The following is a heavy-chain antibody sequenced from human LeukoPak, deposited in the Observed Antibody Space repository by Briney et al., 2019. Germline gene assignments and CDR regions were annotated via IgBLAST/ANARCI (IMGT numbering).Heavy chain of an antibody. J-gene: IGHJ6*03. V-gene: IGHV4-38-2*02. D-gene: IGHD2-21*01. CDR1: VSSIRSDYY. CDR3: ARVVSANYYHYIDV. CDR2: IYHSGST. Sequence: SETLSLTCTISVSSIRSDYYWGWIRQPPGKGLEWIGTIYHSGSTYYNPSLKSRVTISVDTSKNQFSLKLSSVTAADTAVYYCARVVSANYYHYIDVWGKGTTITVSS.